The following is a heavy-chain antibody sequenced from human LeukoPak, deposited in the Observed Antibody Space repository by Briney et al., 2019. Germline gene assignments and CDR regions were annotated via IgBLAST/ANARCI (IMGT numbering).Heavy chain of an antibody. CDR3: AKECSSGWFEYNWFDP. CDR1: GFTFSSYA. CDR2: ISGSGGST. V-gene: IGHV3-23*01. J-gene: IGHJ5*02. D-gene: IGHD6-13*01. Sequence: PGGSLRLSCAASGFTFSSYAMSWVRQAPGKGLEWVSAISGSGGSTYYADSVKGRFTISRDNSKNTLYLQMNSLRAEDTAVYYCAKECSSGWFEYNWFDPWGQGTLVTVSS.